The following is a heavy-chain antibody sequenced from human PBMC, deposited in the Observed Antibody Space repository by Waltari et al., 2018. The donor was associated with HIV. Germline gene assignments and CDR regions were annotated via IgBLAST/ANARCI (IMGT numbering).Heavy chain of an antibody. Sequence: QVQLQESGPGLVKPSETLSLTCAVSGYSISSGYYWGWIRQPPGKGLEWIGSIYHSGSTYYNPSLKSRVTISGDTSKNQFSLKLSSVTAADTAVYYCARSQWELLRGDAFDIWGQGTMVTVSS. V-gene: IGHV4-38-2*01. CDR1: GYSISSGYY. CDR2: IYHSGST. CDR3: ARSQWELLRGDAFDI. J-gene: IGHJ3*02. D-gene: IGHD1-26*01.